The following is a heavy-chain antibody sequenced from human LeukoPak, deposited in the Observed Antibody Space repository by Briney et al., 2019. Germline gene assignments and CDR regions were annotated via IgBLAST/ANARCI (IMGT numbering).Heavy chain of an antibody. J-gene: IGHJ3*02. CDR1: GGSISSYY. CDR2: IYTSGST. V-gene: IGHV4-4*07. D-gene: IGHD4-11*01. CDR3: ARWPPDLTNDAFDI. Sequence: KPSETLSLTCTVSGGSISSYYWSWIRQPAGKGLEWIGRIYTSGSTNYNPSLKSRVTMSVDTSKNQFSLKLSSVTAADTAVYYCARWPPDLTNDAFDIWGQGTMVTVSS.